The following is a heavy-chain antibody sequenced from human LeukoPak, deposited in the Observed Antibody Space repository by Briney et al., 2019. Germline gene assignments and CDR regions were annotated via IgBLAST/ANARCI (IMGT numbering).Heavy chain of an antibody. D-gene: IGHD2-2*01. CDR3: AKRGSKGLYYFDY. Sequence: GGSLRLYCAASGFTFSNYAMSWVRKAPGKGLEWVSTISTTVTSTYYADSVKGRFTISRDNSQNTLFLQMNSLRAEDTALYYCAKRGSKGLYYFDYWGQGTLVTVSS. J-gene: IGHJ4*02. V-gene: IGHV3-23*01. CDR2: ISTTVTST. CDR1: GFTFSNYA.